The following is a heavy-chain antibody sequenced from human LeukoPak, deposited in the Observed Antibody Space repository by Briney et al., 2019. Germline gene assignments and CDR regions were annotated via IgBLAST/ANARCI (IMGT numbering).Heavy chain of an antibody. V-gene: IGHV3-30*18. CDR2: ISYDGSNK. J-gene: IGHJ4*02. Sequence: PGRSLRLSCAASGFTFSSYGMHWVRQAPAKGLEWVAVISYDGSNKYYADSVKGRFTISRDNSKNTLYLQINSLRAEDTAVYYCAQGLQYCSSTSCSYSSSWDYFDYWGQGTLVTVSS. CDR1: GFTFSSYG. CDR3: AQGLQYCSSTSCSYSSSWDYFDY. D-gene: IGHD2-2*01.